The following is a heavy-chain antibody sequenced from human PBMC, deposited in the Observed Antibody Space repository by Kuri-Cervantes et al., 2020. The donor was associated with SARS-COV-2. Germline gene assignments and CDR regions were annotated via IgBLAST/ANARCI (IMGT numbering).Heavy chain of an antibody. CDR2: IKQDGSEK. J-gene: IGHJ6*03. CDR1: GFTFSSYW. D-gene: IGHD5-18*01. Sequence: GESLKISCAASGFTFSSYWMYWVRQAPGKGLEWVANIKQDGSEKYYVDSVKGRFTISRDNAKNSLYLQMNSLRAEDTAVYYCARENGGVVTAMVTYYYYYYMDVWGKGTTVTVSS. CDR3: ARENGGVVTAMVTYYYYYYMDV. V-gene: IGHV3-7*01.